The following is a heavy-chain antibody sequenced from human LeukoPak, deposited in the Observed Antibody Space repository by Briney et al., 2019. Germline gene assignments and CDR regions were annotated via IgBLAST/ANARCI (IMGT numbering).Heavy chain of an antibody. D-gene: IGHD6-19*01. CDR2: ISGSGGST. J-gene: IGHJ6*02. CDR3: ARDWRIAVAGTLRYYYGMDV. Sequence: GGSLRLSCAASGFTFSSYAMSWVRQAPGKGLEWVSAISGSGGSTYYADSVKGRFTISRDNSKNTLYLQMNSLRAEDTAVYYCARDWRIAVAGTLRYYYGMDVWGQGTTVTVSS. CDR1: GFTFSSYA. V-gene: IGHV3-23*01.